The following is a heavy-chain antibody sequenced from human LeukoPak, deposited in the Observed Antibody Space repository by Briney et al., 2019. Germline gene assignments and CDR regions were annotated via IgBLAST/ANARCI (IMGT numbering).Heavy chain of an antibody. D-gene: IGHD5-12*01. CDR3: ARSTYLLRGAGYSDWGGDYYYYMDV. V-gene: IGHV4-39*01. CDR1: GGSISSSSYY. CDR2: IYYSGST. Sequence: PSETLSLTCTVSGGSISSSSYYWGWIRQPPGKGLEWIGSIYYSGSTYYNPSLKSRVTISVDTSKNQFSLKLSSVTAADTAVYYCARSTYLLRGAGYSDWGGDYYYYMDVWGKGTTVTISS. J-gene: IGHJ6*03.